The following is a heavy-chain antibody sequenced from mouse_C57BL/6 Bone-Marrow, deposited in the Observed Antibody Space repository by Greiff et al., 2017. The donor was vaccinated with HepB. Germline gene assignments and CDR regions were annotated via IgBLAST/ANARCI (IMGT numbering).Heavy chain of an antibody. Sequence: VQLQESGAELVRPGSSVKLSCKASGYTFTSYWMDWVKQRPGQGLEWIGNIYPSDSETHYNQKFKDKATLTVDKSSSTAYMQLSSLTSEDSAVYYCARELITTAPFAYWGQGTLVTVSA. CDR2: IYPSDSET. J-gene: IGHJ3*01. V-gene: IGHV1-61*01. D-gene: IGHD1-2*01. CDR3: ARELITTAPFAY. CDR1: GYTFTSYW.